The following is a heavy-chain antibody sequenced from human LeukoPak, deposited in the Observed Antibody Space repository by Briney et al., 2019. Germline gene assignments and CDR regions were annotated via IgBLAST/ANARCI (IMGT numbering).Heavy chain of an antibody. Sequence: VASVKVSCKASGYTFTSYGISWVRQAPGQGLEWMGWISAYNGNTNYAQKLQGRVTMTTDTSTSTAYMELRSLRSDDTAVYYCAREPVGATTGAFDIWGQGTMVTVSS. CDR3: AREPVGATTGAFDI. V-gene: IGHV1-18*01. CDR1: GYTFTSYG. D-gene: IGHD1-26*01. J-gene: IGHJ3*02. CDR2: ISAYNGNT.